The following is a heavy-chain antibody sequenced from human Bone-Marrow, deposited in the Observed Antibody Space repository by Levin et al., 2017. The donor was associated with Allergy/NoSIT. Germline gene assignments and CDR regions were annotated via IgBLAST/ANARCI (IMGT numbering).Heavy chain of an antibody. D-gene: IGHD1-1*01. CDR1: GSTFTGYY. J-gene: IGHJ4*02. Sequence: GGSLRLSCKASGSTFTGYYMHWVRQAPGQGLEWMGWINPNSGATNFAQKFQGRIIMTRDTSISTAYMELSRLRSDDTAVTYCARDPSGEDLTTGTTTRGGDYWGRGTLVTVSS. CDR3: ARDPSGEDLTTGTTTRGGDY. V-gene: IGHV1-2*02. CDR2: INPNSGAT.